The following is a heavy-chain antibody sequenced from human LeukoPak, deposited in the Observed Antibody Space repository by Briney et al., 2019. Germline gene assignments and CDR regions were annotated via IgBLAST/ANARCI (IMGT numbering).Heavy chain of an antibody. D-gene: IGHD3-10*01. CDR3: ARVAYGSGPEGYYYGMDV. CDR2: IKQDGSEK. Sequence: PGGSLRLSCAASGFTFSSYWMSWVRQAPGKGLEWVANIKQDGSEKYYVDSVKGRFTISRDNAKNSLYLQMNSLRAEDTAVYYCARVAYGSGPEGYYYGMDVWGQGTTVTVSS. J-gene: IGHJ6*02. CDR1: GFTFSSYW. V-gene: IGHV3-7*01.